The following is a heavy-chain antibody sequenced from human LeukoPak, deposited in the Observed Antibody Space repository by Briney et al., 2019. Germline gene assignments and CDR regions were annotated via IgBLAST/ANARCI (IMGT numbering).Heavy chain of an antibody. CDR3: ARDSVTHDAFDI. J-gene: IGHJ3*02. D-gene: IGHD5-18*01. V-gene: IGHV3-21*01. CDR2: ISSSSYI. CDR1: GFTFSSYS. Sequence: PGGSLRLYCAASGFTFSSYSMNWLRQAPGKGLEWFSYISSSSYIYYADSVKRRFTISRDNAKNSLYLQMNSLRAEDTAVYYCARDSVTHDAFDIWGQGTMVTVSS.